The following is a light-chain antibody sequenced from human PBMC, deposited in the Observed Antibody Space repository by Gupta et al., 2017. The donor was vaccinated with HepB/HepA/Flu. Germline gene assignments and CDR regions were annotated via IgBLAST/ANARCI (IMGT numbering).Light chain of an antibody. CDR1: QSISSW. CDR3: QKYRTALLT. V-gene: IGKV1-5*03. Sequence: DIQLTPSPSHLSASVGDRVTITCRASQSISSWWAWYKQKPGKAPKILIQKASNLESGVPSRCTGRGSGIEFTLTSRSLKPDDVEASEGQKYRTALLTLGGGTKVEIE. J-gene: IGKJ4*01. CDR2: KAS.